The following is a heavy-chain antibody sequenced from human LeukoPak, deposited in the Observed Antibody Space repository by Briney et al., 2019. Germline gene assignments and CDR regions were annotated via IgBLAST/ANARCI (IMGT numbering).Heavy chain of an antibody. Sequence: SETLSLTCTVSGGSISSGGYYWSWIRQHPGKGLEWIGYISYSGSTYYNPSLKSRVTISVDTSKNQFSLKLSSVTAADTAVYYCARDGHYYDSSGYYVSWFDPWGQGTLVTVSS. CDR1: GGSISSGGYY. CDR3: ARDGHYYDSSGYYVSWFDP. J-gene: IGHJ5*02. CDR2: ISYSGST. V-gene: IGHV4-31*03. D-gene: IGHD3-22*01.